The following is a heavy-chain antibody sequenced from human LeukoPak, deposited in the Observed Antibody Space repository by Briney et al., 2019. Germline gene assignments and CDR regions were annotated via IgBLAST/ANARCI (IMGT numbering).Heavy chain of an antibody. CDR2: IWFDGSNK. J-gene: IGHJ4*02. Sequence: HAGGSLRLSCAASGFTFSSYGMHWVRQAPGKGLEWVAFIWFDGSNKHYADSVKGRFTISRDNSEDTLYLQMNSLRAEDTAVYYCVRDPSGSGFAFDSWGQGALVTVSS. CDR1: GFTFSSYG. CDR3: VRDPSGSGFAFDS. D-gene: IGHD1-1*01. V-gene: IGHV3-33*01.